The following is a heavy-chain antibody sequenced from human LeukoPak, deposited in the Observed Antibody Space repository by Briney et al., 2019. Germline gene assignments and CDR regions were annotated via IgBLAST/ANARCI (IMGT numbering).Heavy chain of an antibody. Sequence: SETLSLTCSVSGGSISSTSYFWGWIRQPPGKGLEWIGTIYYTGLSYYNPSLKSRVTISVDTSKNQFSLKLSSVTAADTAVYYCARVRRDGIDPWGRGTLVTVSS. J-gene: IGHJ5*02. CDR3: ARVRRDGIDP. D-gene: IGHD1-14*01. V-gene: IGHV4-39*07. CDR2: IYYTGLS. CDR1: GGSISSTSYF.